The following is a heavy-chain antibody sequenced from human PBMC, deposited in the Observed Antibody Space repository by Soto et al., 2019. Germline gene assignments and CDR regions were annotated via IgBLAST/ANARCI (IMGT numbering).Heavy chain of an antibody. CDR3: ARAGYSNYDYFDY. CDR1: GFTFSSYG. D-gene: IGHD4-4*01. Sequence: GGSLRLSCAASGFTFSSYGMHWVRQAPGKGLEWVAVIWYDGSNKYYADSVKGRFTISRDNSKNTLYRQMNSLRAGDTAVYYCARAGYSNYDYFDYWGQGTLVTVSS. J-gene: IGHJ4*02. V-gene: IGHV3-33*01. CDR2: IWYDGSNK.